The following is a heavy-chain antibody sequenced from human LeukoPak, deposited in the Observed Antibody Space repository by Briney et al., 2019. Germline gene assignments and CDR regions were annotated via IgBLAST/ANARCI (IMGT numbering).Heavy chain of an antibody. D-gene: IGHD2-15*01. CDR3: ARDEGYCSGGSCYNYFDY. CDR2: ISSSSSYI. Sequence: GGSLRLSCAASGFTFSSYSMNWVRQAPGKGLEWVSCISSSSSYIYYADSVKGRFTISRDNAKNSLYLQMNSLRAEDTAVYYCARDEGYCSGGSCYNYFDYWGQGTLVTVSS. CDR1: GFTFSSYS. J-gene: IGHJ4*02. V-gene: IGHV3-21*01.